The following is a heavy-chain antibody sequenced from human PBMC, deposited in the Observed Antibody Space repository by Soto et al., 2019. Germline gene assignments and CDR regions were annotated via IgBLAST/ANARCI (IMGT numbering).Heavy chain of an antibody. CDR2: IYYSGST. CDR3: ERVWGGAFDI. V-gene: IGHV4-59*01. CDR1: GGCISRDH. J-gene: IGHJ3*02. D-gene: IGHD3-10*01. Sequence: SETLSLTCTVYGGCISRDHWSWIRQPPGKGLEWIGYIYYSGSTNYNPSLKSRVTISVDTSKNQFSLKLSSVTAADTAVYYCERVWGGAFDIWGQGTMVTGSS.